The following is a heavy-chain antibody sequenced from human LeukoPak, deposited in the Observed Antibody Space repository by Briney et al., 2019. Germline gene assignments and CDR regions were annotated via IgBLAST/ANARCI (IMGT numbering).Heavy chain of an antibody. CDR2: FDPEDGET. CDR3: ATVPRYYDILTGYSL. J-gene: IGHJ4*02. Sequence: ASVTVSCKVSGYTLTELSMHWVRQAPGKGLEWMGGFDPEDGETIYAQKFQGRVTMTEDTSTDTAYMELSSLRSEDTAVYYCATVPRYYDILTGYSLWGQGTLVTVSS. V-gene: IGHV1-24*01. D-gene: IGHD3-9*01. CDR1: GYTLTELS.